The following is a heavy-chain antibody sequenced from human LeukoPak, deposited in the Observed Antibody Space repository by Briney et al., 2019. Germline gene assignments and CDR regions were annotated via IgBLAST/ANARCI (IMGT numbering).Heavy chain of an antibody. CDR3: ARGLLWFGELLDGNDY. V-gene: IGHV1-46*01. Sequence: GASVKVSCKASGYTFTSYYMHWVRQAPGQGLEWMGIINPSGGSTSYAQKFQGRVTMTRDTSTSTVYMELSSLRSEDTAVYYCARGLLWFGELLDGNDYWGQGTLVTVSS. CDR2: INPSGGST. D-gene: IGHD3-10*01. CDR1: GYTFTSYY. J-gene: IGHJ4*02.